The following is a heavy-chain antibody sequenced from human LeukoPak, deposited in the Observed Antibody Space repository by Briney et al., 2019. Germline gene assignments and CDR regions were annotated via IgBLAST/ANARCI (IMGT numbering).Heavy chain of an antibody. CDR1: GGSFSGYY. Sequence: SETLSLTCAVYGGSFSGYYWSWIRQPPGKGLEWIGEINHSGSTNYNPSLKSRVTISVDTSKSQFSLKLSSVTAADTAVYYCASGYYDFWSGYSHYFDYWGQGTLVTVSS. CDR3: ASGYYDFWSGYSHYFDY. D-gene: IGHD3-3*01. CDR2: INHSGST. V-gene: IGHV4-34*01. J-gene: IGHJ4*02.